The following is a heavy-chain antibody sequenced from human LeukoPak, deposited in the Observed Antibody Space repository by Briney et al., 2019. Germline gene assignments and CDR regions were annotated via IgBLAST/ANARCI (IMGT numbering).Heavy chain of an antibody. CDR1: GGTFSSYA. CDR3: ARDGRVRGAFDY. D-gene: IGHD3-10*01. V-gene: IGHV1-69*01. J-gene: IGHJ4*02. CDR2: IIPIFGTA. Sequence: SVKVSCKAYGGTFSSYAISWVRQAPGQGLEWMGGIIPIFGTANYAQKFQGRVTITADESTSTAYMELSSLRSEDTAVYYCARDGRVRGAFDYWGQGTLVTVSS.